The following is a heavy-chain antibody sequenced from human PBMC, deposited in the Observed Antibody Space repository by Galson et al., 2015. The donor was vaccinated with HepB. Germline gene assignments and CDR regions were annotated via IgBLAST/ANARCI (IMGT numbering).Heavy chain of an antibody. J-gene: IGHJ6*02. CDR1: GYTFTSYA. V-gene: IGHV7-4-1*02. Sequence: SVKVSCKASGYTFTSYAMNWVRQAPGQGLEWMGWINTNTGNPTYAQGFTGRFVFSLDTSVSTAYLQISSLKAEDTAVYYCASSVLDIVVVPAAKNNYYYGMDVWGQGTTVTVSS. CDR2: INTNTGNP. CDR3: ASSVLDIVVVPAAKNNYYYGMDV. D-gene: IGHD2-2*03.